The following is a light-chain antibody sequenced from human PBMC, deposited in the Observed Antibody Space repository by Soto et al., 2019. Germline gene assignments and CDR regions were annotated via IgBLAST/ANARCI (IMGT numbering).Light chain of an antibody. CDR1: SSDVGKYNL. CDR3: SSHAGSRMVI. V-gene: IGLV2-23*01. CDR2: EDT. Sequence: QSALTQPASVSGSPGQSITISCTGTSSDVGKYNLVSWYQQYPGKAPKPMIYEDTKRPSGVSNRFSGSKSGNTASLTVSGLQAEDEADYFCSSHAGSRMVIFGGGTKVTVL. J-gene: IGLJ2*01.